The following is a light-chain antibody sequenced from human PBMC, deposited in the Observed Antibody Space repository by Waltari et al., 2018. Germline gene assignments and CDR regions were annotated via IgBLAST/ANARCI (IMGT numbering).Light chain of an antibody. CDR3: MQALQTPWT. J-gene: IGKJ1*01. V-gene: IGKV2D-29*01. CDR1: QSLRHSNGNTY. Sequence: DIVMTQTPLSLPVTPGQPASISCRSSQSLRHSNGNTYLYWYLQKTGQPPRLLIYRGFNRFSGVPDRFSGSGSGTDFTLKISRVETEDVGVYYCMQALQTPWTFGQGTKVEIK. CDR2: RGF.